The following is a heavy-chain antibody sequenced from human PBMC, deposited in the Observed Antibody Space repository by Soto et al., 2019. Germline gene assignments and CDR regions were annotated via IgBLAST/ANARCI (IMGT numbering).Heavy chain of an antibody. J-gene: IGHJ6*02. CDR1: GFTFSSYG. CDR3: AKDGLELRYYYGMDV. D-gene: IGHD1-7*01. Sequence: LRLSCAASGFTFSSYGMHWVRQAPGKGLEWVAVISYDGSNKYYADSVKGRFTISRDNSKNTLYLQMNSLRAEDTAVYYCAKDGLELRYYYGMDVWGQGTTVTVSS. CDR2: ISYDGSNK. V-gene: IGHV3-30*18.